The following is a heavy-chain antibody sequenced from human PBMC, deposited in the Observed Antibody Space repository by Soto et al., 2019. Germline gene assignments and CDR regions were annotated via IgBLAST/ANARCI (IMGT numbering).Heavy chain of an antibody. CDR2: IRGGGSPI. J-gene: IGHJ4*02. Sequence: PGCSLRLSCVASGFTFSDYEMNWVRQAPGKGLEWVSYIRGGGSPILYADSVKGRFTISRDNAKNSLYLQMNSLRAEDTAIYYCASKIFGTTYFDYWGQGALVTVSS. V-gene: IGHV3-48*03. CDR1: GFTFSDYE. CDR3: ASKIFGTTYFDY. D-gene: IGHD1-7*01.